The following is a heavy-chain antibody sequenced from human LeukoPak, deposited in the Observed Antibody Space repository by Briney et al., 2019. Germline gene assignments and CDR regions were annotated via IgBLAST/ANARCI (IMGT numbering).Heavy chain of an antibody. CDR3: TTPRY. CDR1: GFTFSSHW. D-gene: IGHD1-14*01. J-gene: IGHJ4*02. V-gene: IGHV3-7*03. CDR2: IKQDGSER. Sequence: GGSLRLSCAASGFTFSSHWMTWVRQAPGKGLEWVANIKQDGSERYYVGSLKGRFTISRDNAKNSLYLEMNSLRVEDTAVYYCTTPRYWGQGTLVTVSS.